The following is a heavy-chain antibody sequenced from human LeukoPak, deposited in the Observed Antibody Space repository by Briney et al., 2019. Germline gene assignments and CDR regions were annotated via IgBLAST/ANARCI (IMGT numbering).Heavy chain of an antibody. CDR2: IYYSGST. J-gene: IGHJ4*02. V-gene: IGHV4-39*01. CDR1: GGSISSSSYY. CDR3: AFLDRHVYYFDC. Sequence: SETLSLTCTVSGGSISSSSYYWGWIRQPPGKGLEWIGSIYYSGSTYYNPSLKSRVTISVDTSKNQFSLKLSSVTAADTAVYYCAFLDRHVYYFDCWGQGTLVTVSS. D-gene: IGHD3-16*01.